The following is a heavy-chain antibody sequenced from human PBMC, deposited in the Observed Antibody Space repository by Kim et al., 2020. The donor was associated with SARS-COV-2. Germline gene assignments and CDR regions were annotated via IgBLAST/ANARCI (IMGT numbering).Heavy chain of an antibody. CDR2: ISAYNGNT. V-gene: IGHV1-18*04. J-gene: IGHJ4*02. CDR1: GYTFTSYG. Sequence: ASVKVSCKASGYTFTSYGISWVRQAPGQGLDGMGWISAYNGNTNYAQKLQGRVTITTDTSTSTAYMELRSLRSDDTAVYYCARALRYFDWTYPIDYWGQGTLVTVSS. D-gene: IGHD3-9*01. CDR3: ARALRYFDWTYPIDY.